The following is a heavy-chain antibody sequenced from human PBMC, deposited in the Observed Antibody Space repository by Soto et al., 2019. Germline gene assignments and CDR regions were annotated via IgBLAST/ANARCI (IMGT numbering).Heavy chain of an antibody. CDR1: GGSISSSSYY. CDR2: IYYSGST. J-gene: IGHJ6*03. Sequence: SETLSLACTVSGGSISSSSYYWGWIRQLPGKGLEWIGSIYYSGSTYYNPSLKSRVTISVDTSKNQFSLKLSSVTAADTAVYYCSKSYCSSTSCHFGWYYYMAVWGKGTTVTVSS. V-gene: IGHV4-39*01. CDR3: SKSYCSSTSCHFGWYYYMAV. D-gene: IGHD2-2*01.